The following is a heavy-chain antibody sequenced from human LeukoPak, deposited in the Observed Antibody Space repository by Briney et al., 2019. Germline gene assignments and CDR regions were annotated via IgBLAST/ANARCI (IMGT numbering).Heavy chain of an antibody. Sequence: SETLSLTCAVYGGSFSGYYWSWIRQPPGKGPEWIGEINHSGSTNYNPSLKSRVTISVDTSKNQFSLKLSSVTAADTAVYYCARGVPFYWGQGTLVTVSS. CDR3: ARGVPFY. CDR1: GGSFSGYY. V-gene: IGHV4-34*01. D-gene: IGHD2-2*01. CDR2: INHSGST. J-gene: IGHJ4*02.